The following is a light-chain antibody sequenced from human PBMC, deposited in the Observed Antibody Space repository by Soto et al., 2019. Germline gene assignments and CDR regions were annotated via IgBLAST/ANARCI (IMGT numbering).Light chain of an antibody. CDR3: KVWDSSTGV. Sequence: SYELTQPLSVSVALGQTARITCGGNNIGSNNVHWYQQKPGQAPVLVIYRDSNRPSGIPERFSGSNSGNTATLTISRAQAGDEDDYYCKVWDSSTGVFGGGTKLTVL. CDR1: NIGSNN. CDR2: RDS. J-gene: IGLJ3*02. V-gene: IGLV3-9*01.